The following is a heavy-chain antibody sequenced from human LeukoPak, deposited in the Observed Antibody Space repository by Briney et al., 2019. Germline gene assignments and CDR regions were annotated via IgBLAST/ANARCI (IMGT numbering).Heavy chain of an antibody. J-gene: IGHJ4*02. D-gene: IGHD3-10*01. Sequence: SETLSLTCTVSGGSISSSTYYWCWMRQPPGKGREWIGIINYSGSTFYNPSLKSRVTISVDTSKNQFSLILSSVTAGDTAVYFCARARLSIVRGITNFDYWGQGTVVTVSS. CDR1: GGSISSSTYY. V-gene: IGHV4-39*01. CDR3: ARARLSIVRGITNFDY. CDR2: INYSGST.